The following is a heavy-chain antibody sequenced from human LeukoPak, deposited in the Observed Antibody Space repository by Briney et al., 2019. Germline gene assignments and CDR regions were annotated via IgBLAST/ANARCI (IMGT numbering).Heavy chain of an antibody. CDR3: ARAPATGYNYHFDY. Sequence: PSETLSLTCTVSGASISSYFWNWFRQPPGKGLEWIGYINDNGATNYNPSLKSRVTISVDRSKNQFSLKLSSATAADTAVYYCARAPATGYNYHFDYWGQRSLVTVSS. CDR1: GASISSYF. J-gene: IGHJ4*02. D-gene: IGHD5-24*01. V-gene: IGHV4-59*01. CDR2: INDNGAT.